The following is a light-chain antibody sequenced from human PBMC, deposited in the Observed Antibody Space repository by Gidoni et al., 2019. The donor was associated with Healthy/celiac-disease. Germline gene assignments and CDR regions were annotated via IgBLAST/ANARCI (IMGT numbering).Light chain of an antibody. CDR1: QGISSY. J-gene: IGKJ3*01. CDR3: QQYYSYPRT. CDR2: SAS. Sequence: AMRMTQSPSSLSASTGDRVTITCRASQGISSYLAWYQQKQGKAPKLLIYSASTVQSGVPSRVSGSGSGTDFTLTISCLQSEDFATYFCQQYYSYPRTFGPGTKVDIK. V-gene: IGKV1-8*01.